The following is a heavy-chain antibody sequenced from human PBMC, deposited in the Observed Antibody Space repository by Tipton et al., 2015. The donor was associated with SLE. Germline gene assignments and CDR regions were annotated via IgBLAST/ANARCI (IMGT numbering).Heavy chain of an antibody. V-gene: IGHV3-33*01. CDR1: GFTFNTYG. J-gene: IGHJ6*02. CDR2: IWFDGNNK. D-gene: IGHD6-25*01. CDR3: ARALSGSWQYFDYGMDV. Sequence: SLRLSCAASGFTFNTYGMHWVRQAPGKGLEWVAIIWFDGNNKYYADSVKGRFTISRDNSKNTLFLQMNNLRPEDTAIYYCARALSGSWQYFDYGMDVLGQGTTVTFSS.